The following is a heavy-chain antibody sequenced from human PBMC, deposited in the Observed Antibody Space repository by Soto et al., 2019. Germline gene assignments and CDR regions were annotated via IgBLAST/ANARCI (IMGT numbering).Heavy chain of an antibody. CDR3: ARQMVGATTVPYYYYGMDV. Sequence: SCKGSGYSFTSYWISWVRQMPGKGLEWMGRIDPSDSYTNYSPSFQGHVTISADKSISTAYLQWSSLKASDTAMYYCARQMVGATTVPYYYYGMDVWGQGTTVTVSS. CDR2: IDPSDSYT. CDR1: GYSFTSYW. V-gene: IGHV5-10-1*01. J-gene: IGHJ6*02. D-gene: IGHD1-26*01.